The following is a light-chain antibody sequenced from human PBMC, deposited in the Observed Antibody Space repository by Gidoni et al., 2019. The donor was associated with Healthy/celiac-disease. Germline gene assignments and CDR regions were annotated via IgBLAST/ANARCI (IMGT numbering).Light chain of an antibody. Sequence: QTVVTQEPSFSVSPGGTVTLTCGCSSGSVSTSYYPSWYQQTPGQAPRTLIYSTNTRSSGVPDRFSGSILGNKAALTITGAQADDESDYYCVLYMGSGIWVFGGGTKLTVL. CDR1: SGSVSTSYY. CDR2: STN. V-gene: IGLV8-61*01. J-gene: IGLJ3*02. CDR3: VLYMGSGIWV.